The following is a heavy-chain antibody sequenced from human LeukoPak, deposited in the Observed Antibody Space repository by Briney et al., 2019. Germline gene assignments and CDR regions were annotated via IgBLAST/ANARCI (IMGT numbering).Heavy chain of an antibody. V-gene: IGHV3-74*01. CDR1: GFTFSSYW. CDR2: INSDWRST. Sequence: PGGSLRLSCAASGFTFSSYWMHWVRQAPGKGLVWVSCINSDWRSTSYADSVKGRFTISRGNAKNTLYLQMNSLRAEDTAVYYCGREGASAGGPGNIYYYYYMDVWGKGTTVTVSS. CDR3: GREGASAGGPGNIYYYYYMDV. J-gene: IGHJ6*03. D-gene: IGHD6-13*01.